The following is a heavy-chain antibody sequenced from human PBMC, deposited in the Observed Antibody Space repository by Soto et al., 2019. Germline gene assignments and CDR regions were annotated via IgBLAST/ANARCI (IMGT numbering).Heavy chain of an antibody. Sequence: QLQLQESGPGLVKPSETLSLTCTVSGGSISSSSYYWGWIRQPPGKGLEWIGSIYYSGSTYYNPSLKGRVHKSGDTSKNQFSLKLSSVAAADTAVYYCARHGDRMNTGTPFDYLGQGTLVTVSS. CDR3: ARHGDRMNTGTPFDY. CDR1: GGSISSSSYY. D-gene: IGHD4-17*01. CDR2: IYYSGST. J-gene: IGHJ4*02. V-gene: IGHV4-39*01.